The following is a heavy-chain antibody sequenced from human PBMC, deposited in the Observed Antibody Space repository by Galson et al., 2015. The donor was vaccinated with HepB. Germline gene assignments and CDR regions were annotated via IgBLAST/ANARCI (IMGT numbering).Heavy chain of an antibody. CDR3: ARVYGDADY. CDR1: GYTFTNCD. CDR2: MNPKSGNT. D-gene: IGHD4-17*01. Sequence: VKVSCKASGYTFTNCDINWVRQAAGQGLEWMGWMNPKSGNTGSAQKFQGRVIMTRDTSISTAYMELSNLRFEETAVYYCARVYGDADYWGQGTLVPVSS. V-gene: IGHV1-8*01. J-gene: IGHJ4*02.